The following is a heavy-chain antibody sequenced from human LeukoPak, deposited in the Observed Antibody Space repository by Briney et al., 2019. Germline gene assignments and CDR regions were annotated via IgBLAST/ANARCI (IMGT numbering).Heavy chain of an antibody. V-gene: IGHV3-23*01. Sequence: PGGSLRLSCAASGFTFSSYAMSWVRQAPGKGLEWVSAISGSGGSTYYADSVKGRFTISRDNSENTLYLQMISLRAEDTAVYYCARGGNYVWYFDLWGRGTLVTVSS. CDR1: GFTFSSYA. CDR2: ISGSGGST. J-gene: IGHJ2*01. D-gene: IGHD1-7*01. CDR3: ARGGNYVWYFDL.